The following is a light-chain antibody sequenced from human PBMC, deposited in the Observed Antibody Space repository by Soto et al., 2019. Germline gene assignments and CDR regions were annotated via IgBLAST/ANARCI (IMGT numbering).Light chain of an antibody. CDR3: EQRSSSP. V-gene: IGKV3-11*01. Sequence: EIVLTQSPATLSLSPGERATLSCRASQSVSSYLAWYQQKPGQAPRLLIYDASNRATGIPARFSGSGSGTNFALTTSRLGPGDLDVYYAEQRSSSPLGGGTKVVIK. CDR2: DAS. J-gene: IGKJ4*01. CDR1: QSVSSY.